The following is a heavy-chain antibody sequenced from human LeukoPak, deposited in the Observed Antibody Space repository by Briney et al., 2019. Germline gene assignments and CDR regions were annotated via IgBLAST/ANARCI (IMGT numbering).Heavy chain of an antibody. CDR3: TIPASGYSYGVLDS. J-gene: IGHJ4*02. CDR2: IGSKTDGGKT. CDR1: AFTFSNVW. V-gene: IGHV3-15*04. D-gene: IGHD5-18*01. Sequence: TGGSLRLSCAASAFTFSNVWMSWVRQAPGKGLEWVGRIGSKTDGGKTDYAAPVKGRFTISRDDSKNTLYLQMDSLKTEDTAVYYCTIPASGYSYGVLDSWGQGALVTVSS.